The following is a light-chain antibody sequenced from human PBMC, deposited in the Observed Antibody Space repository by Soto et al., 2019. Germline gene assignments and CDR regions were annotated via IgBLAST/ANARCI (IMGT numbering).Light chain of an antibody. CDR2: KAS. CDR3: RHYNSYSET. Sequence: DIQMTQSPSTLSASVGDRVTITCRASQSISTWLAWYQQKPGKAPKLLIYKASSLESGVPSRFSGSESGTEFTLTISSLQPDDFATYYCRHYNSYSETFGQGTKVEIK. CDR1: QSISTW. V-gene: IGKV1-5*03. J-gene: IGKJ1*01.